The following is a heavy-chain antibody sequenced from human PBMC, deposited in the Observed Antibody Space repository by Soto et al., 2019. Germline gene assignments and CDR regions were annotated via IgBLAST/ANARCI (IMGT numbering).Heavy chain of an antibody. CDR3: ATHGWDL. D-gene: IGHD6-19*01. V-gene: IGHV3-23*01. J-gene: IGHJ5*02. CDR2: INDGRA. Sequence: EVQLLESGGGLVQPGGSLRLSCAASGFTFSRSDMSWVRQTPGKGLEWVSAINDGRAFYGDSVEGRFTVSRDNSKNTLYLQMNSLRVEDTAIYYCATHGWDLWGQGTLVTVSS. CDR1: GFTFSRSD.